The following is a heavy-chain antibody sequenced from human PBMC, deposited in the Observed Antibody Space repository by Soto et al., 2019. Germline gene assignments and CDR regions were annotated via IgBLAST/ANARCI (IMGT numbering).Heavy chain of an antibody. V-gene: IGHV4-30-2*01. D-gene: IGHD1-7*01. CDR3: ARGILDLRNWFDP. CDR1: GGSISSGGYS. Sequence: PSETLSLTCAVSGGSISSGGYSWSWIRQPPGKGLEWIGYIYHSGSTYYNPSLKSRVTISVDRSNNQFSLRLSSVTAADTAVYYCARGILDLRNWFDPWGQGTLVTVSS. CDR2: IYHSGST. J-gene: IGHJ5*02.